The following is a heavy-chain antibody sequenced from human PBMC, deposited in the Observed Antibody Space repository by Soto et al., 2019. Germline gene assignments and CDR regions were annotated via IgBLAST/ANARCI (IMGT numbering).Heavy chain of an antibody. V-gene: IGHV1-69*02. CDR3: ARGPKSGHYFLSFFDF. Sequence: SVKVSCKASGGTFSRYTISWVRQAPGQGLEWMGRIIPILGIANYAQKFQGRVTITADKSTSTAYMELSSLRSEDTAMYYCARGPKSGHYFLSFFDFWGQGSLVTVSS. CDR2: IIPILGIA. CDR1: GGTFSRYT. J-gene: IGHJ4*02. D-gene: IGHD1-26*01.